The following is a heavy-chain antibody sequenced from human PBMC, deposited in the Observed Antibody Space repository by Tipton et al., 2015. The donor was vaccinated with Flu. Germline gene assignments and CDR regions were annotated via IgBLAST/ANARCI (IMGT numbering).Heavy chain of an antibody. J-gene: IGHJ5*02. D-gene: IGHD6-19*01. CDR1: GFTFSGYG. CDR3: ARRDIYSSGGP. V-gene: IGHV3-NL1*01. Sequence: SGFTFSGYGMHWVRQAPGKGLEWVSSISGAGGATFYADSVKGRFTISRDNSKDMVFLQMNSLRADDTAVYYCARRDIYSSGGPWGQGTLVTVSS. CDR2: ISGAGGAT.